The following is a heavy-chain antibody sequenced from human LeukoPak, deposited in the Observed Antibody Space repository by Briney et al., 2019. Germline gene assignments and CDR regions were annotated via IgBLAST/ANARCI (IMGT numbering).Heavy chain of an antibody. J-gene: IGHJ4*02. D-gene: IGHD6-19*01. V-gene: IGHV4-59*01. Sequence: SETLSLTCTVSGGSISSYYWSWIRQPPGKGLEWIGYIYYSGSTNYNPSLKSRVTISVDTSKNQFSLKLSSVTAADTAVYYCATGDRRSIAVAGIFDYWGQGTLVTVSS. CDR3: ATGDRRSIAVAGIFDY. CDR1: GGSISSYY. CDR2: IYYSGST.